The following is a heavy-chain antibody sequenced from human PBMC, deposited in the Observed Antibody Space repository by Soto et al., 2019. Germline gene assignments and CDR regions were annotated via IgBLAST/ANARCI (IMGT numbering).Heavy chain of an antibody. D-gene: IGHD6-19*01. CDR1: GFTFRSYG. V-gene: IGHV3-30*18. Sequence: QVQLVESGGGVVQPGRSLRLSCAASGFTFRSYGMHWVRQAPGKGLEWVAVISYDETTKYYADSVKGRFTISRDNSKNTLYLQMNSLRAEDPAVYYCAKVRAPDGSSVSWHPALWGGGTLVTVSS. J-gene: IGHJ2*01. CDR3: AKVRAPDGSSVSWHPAL. CDR2: ISYDETTK.